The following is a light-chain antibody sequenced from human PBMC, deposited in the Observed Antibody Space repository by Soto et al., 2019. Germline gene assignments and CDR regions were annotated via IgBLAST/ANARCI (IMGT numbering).Light chain of an antibody. CDR1: SSNIGNNY. V-gene: IGLV1-51*01. J-gene: IGLJ2*01. CDR3: GTWDSSLSAGVV. Sequence: QSVLTLPPSVSAAPGQKVTIACSGSSSNIGNNYVSWYQELPGTAPKLLIYDNNKRPSGIPDRFSGSKSGTSATLGITGLQTGDEADYYCGTWDSSLSAGVVFGGGTKVTVL. CDR2: DNN.